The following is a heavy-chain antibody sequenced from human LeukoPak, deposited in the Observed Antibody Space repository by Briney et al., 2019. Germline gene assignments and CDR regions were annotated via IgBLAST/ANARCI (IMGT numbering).Heavy chain of an antibody. CDR1: GFTFNTYT. Sequence: GGSLRLSCAASGFTFNTYTMNWVRQAPGKGLEWVSYISGSSSTIYYADSVQGRFTISRDNAKNSLYLQMNSLRGEDTAVYYCARQGRGVIINHKYYFDYWGQGTLVTVSS. D-gene: IGHD3-10*01. CDR2: ISGSSSTI. J-gene: IGHJ4*02. V-gene: IGHV3-48*01. CDR3: ARQGRGVIINHKYYFDY.